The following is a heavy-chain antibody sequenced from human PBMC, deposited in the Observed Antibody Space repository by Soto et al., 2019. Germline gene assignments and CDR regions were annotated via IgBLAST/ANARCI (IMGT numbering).Heavy chain of an antibody. Sequence: QVQLVQSGAEEKKPGASVKVSCKASGYTFTSYAMHWVRQAPGQRLEWMGWINAGNGNTKYSQKFQGRVTITRDTSASTAYMELSSLRSEDKAVYSCARSIVVVTALAYWGQGTLVTVSS. CDR3: ARSIVVVTALAY. J-gene: IGHJ4*02. V-gene: IGHV1-3*05. D-gene: IGHD2-21*02. CDR1: GYTFTSYA. CDR2: INAGNGNT.